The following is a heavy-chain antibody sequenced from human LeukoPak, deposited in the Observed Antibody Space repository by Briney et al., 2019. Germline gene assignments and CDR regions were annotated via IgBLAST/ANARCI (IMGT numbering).Heavy chain of an antibody. V-gene: IGHV3-30*18. Sequence: PGRSLRLSCAASGFTFSSYGMHWVRQAPGKGLEWVAVISYDGSNKYYADSVKGRFTISRDNSKTTLYLQMNSLRAEDTAVYYCAKEGDRYGSGSFDYWGQGTLVTVSS. CDR3: AKEGDRYGSGSFDY. CDR1: GFTFSSYG. J-gene: IGHJ4*02. D-gene: IGHD3-10*01. CDR2: ISYDGSNK.